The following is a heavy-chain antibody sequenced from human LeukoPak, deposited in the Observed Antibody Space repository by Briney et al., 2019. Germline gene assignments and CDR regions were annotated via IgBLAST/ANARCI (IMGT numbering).Heavy chain of an antibody. Sequence: ASVKVSCKASGYTFTGYYMHWVRQAPGQGLEWMGWINPNSGGTNYAQRFQGRVTMTRDTSISTAYMEPSRLRSDDTAVYYCARVRSGYLYYFDYWGQGTLVTVSS. D-gene: IGHD5-12*01. CDR3: ARVRSGYLYYFDY. J-gene: IGHJ4*02. CDR1: GYTFTGYY. CDR2: INPNSGGT. V-gene: IGHV1-2*02.